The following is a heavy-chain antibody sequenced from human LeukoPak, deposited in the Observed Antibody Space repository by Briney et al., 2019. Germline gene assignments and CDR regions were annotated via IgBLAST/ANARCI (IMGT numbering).Heavy chain of an antibody. CDR2: IKKDGSEI. V-gene: IGHV3-7*01. Sequence: GRSLRLSCAASGFIFSNYWMSWVRQTPGKGLEWVANIKKDGSEIYYLDSVKGRFTISRDNAKNSLSLQMNSLRAEDTALYYCARSSGWNVIDSWGQGTLVTVS. CDR1: GFIFSNYW. J-gene: IGHJ4*02. CDR3: ARSSGWNVIDS. D-gene: IGHD6-19*01.